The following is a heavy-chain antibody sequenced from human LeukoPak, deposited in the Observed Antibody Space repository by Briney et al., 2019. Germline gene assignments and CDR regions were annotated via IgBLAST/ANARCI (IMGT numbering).Heavy chain of an antibody. CDR1: GFTFDDYG. V-gene: IGHV3-20*04. CDR2: INWNGGRT. Sequence: GGSLRLSCAASGFTFDDYGMSWVRQVPGKGLEWVCGINWNGGRTGYADSVKGRFTISRDNAKKSLYVQMNSLRAEDTALYYCAREYYGSGSYYNVGYWGQGTLVTVSS. D-gene: IGHD3-10*01. J-gene: IGHJ4*02. CDR3: AREYYGSGSYYNVGY.